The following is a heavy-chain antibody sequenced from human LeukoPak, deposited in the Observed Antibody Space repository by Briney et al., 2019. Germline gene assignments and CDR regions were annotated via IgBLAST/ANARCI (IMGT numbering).Heavy chain of an antibody. Sequence: PSQTLSLTCSVSGGSLSSGSYYWSWIRQPAGKGLEWLWRIYTSGSTNCNSALQSQVTISVDPSKNQFSPKLGSVTAADTAVYYCARGLEMATIQRWGYFDYWGQGTLVTVSS. CDR1: GGSLSSGSYY. CDR2: IYTSGST. V-gene: IGHV4-61*02. CDR3: ARGLEMATIQRWGYFDY. J-gene: IGHJ4*02. D-gene: IGHD5-24*01.